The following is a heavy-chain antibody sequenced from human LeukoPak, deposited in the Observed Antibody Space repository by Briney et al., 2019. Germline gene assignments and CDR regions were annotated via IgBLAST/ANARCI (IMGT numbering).Heavy chain of an antibody. J-gene: IGHJ4*02. Sequence: GGSLRLSCAASGFTFSSYAMSWVRRAPGKGLKWVSAISGSGGSTYYADSVKGRFTISRDNSKNTLYLQMNSLRAEDTAVYYCAWGGMAAFDSWGQGALVTVSS. CDR3: AWGGMAAFDS. D-gene: IGHD3-16*01. CDR2: ISGSGGST. V-gene: IGHV3-23*01. CDR1: GFTFSSYA.